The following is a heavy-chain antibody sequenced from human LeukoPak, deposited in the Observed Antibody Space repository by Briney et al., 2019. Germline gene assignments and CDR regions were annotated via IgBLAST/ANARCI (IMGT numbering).Heavy chain of an antibody. Sequence: SETLSLTCAVYGGTFSGYYWSWIRQPPGKRLEWVGESNDSGGTNYNPSLKSRVTISADKSKNQVSLKLTSVTAADTAVYYCARAHFIASYYYGVDVWGQGTTVTVSS. CDR2: SNDSGGT. CDR1: GGTFSGYY. V-gene: IGHV4-34*01. J-gene: IGHJ6*02. CDR3: ARAHFIASYYYGVDV. D-gene: IGHD3-3*02.